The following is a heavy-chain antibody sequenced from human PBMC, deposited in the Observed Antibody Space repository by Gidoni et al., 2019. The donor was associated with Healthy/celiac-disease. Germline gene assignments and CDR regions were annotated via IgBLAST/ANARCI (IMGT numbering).Heavy chain of an antibody. V-gene: IGHV3-7*03. D-gene: IGHD6-13*01. CDR3: ARDAGYSSSWYDWMSEHYFDY. CDR2: IKQDGSEK. CDR1: GFTFSSYW. Sequence: EVQLVESGGGLVQPGGSLRLSCAASGFTFSSYWMSWVRQAPGKGLEWVANIKQDGSEKYYVDSVKGRFTISRDNAKNSLYLQMNSLRAEDTAVYYCARDAGYSSSWYDWMSEHYFDYWGQGTLVTVSS. J-gene: IGHJ4*02.